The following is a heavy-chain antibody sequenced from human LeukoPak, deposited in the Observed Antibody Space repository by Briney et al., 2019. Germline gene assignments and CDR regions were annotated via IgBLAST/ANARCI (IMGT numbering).Heavy chain of an antibody. CDR3: ARDTAYQWELPRVGYYYYYYMDV. Sequence: GGSLRLSCAASGFTFSGSAMHWVRQAPGKGLEWVSSISSSSSYIYYADSVKGRFTISRDNAKNSLYLQMNSLRAEDTAVYYCARDTAYQWELPRVGYYYYYYMDVWGKGTTVTVSS. J-gene: IGHJ6*03. CDR1: GFTFSGSA. V-gene: IGHV3-21*01. D-gene: IGHD1-26*01. CDR2: ISSSSSYI.